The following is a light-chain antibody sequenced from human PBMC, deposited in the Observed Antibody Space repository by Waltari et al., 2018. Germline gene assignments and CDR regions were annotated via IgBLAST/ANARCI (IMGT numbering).Light chain of an antibody. CDR2: WAT. J-gene: IGKJ1*01. Sequence: DIVMTQSPDSLAVSLGVRAPINCTSSQTVVFSSNITNYFAWYQQQPGQPPRLLIYWATTRATGAPDRFSGSESETDFTLSISTLQAEDVAVYYCQQYHSAPRTFGQGTKVAIK. V-gene: IGKV4-1*01. CDR1: QTVVFSSNITNY. CDR3: QQYHSAPRT.